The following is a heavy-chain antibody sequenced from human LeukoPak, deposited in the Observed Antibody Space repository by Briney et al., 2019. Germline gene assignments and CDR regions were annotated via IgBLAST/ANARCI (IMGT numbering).Heavy chain of an antibody. D-gene: IGHD5-12*01. V-gene: IGHV4-4*02. CDR1: GGSTSSSNW. Sequence: SETLSLTCAVSGGSTSSSNWWSWVRQPPGKGLEWIGEIYHSGSTNYNPSLKSRVTISVNKSKNQFSLKLSSVTAADTAVYYCARYSGYDQGGYWGQGTLVTVSS. CDR2: IYHSGST. J-gene: IGHJ4*02. CDR3: ARYSGYDQGGY.